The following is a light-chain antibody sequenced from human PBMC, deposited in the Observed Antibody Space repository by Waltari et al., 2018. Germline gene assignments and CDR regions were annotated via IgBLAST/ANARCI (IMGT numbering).Light chain of an antibody. J-gene: IGKJ5*01. CDR2: GAS. Sequence: EIVLTQSPGTLSLSPVERATLSCRASQSISSSSLAWYQQKPGQAPRLLIYGASSRATGIPDRFSGSGSGTDFTLTISRLEPEDFAVYYCQQYGSSLITFGQGTRLEIK. CDR3: QQYGSSLIT. CDR1: QSISSSS. V-gene: IGKV3-20*01.